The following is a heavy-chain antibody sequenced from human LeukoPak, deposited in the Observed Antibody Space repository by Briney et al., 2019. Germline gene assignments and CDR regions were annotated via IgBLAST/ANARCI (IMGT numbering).Heavy chain of an antibody. CDR3: AGDLHVGSSSSGYPFDY. CDR2: IIPIFGTA. Sequence: SVKVSCKASGGTFSSYAISWVRQAPGQGLEWMGGIIPIFGTANYAQKFQGRVTITADESTSTAYMELSSLRSEDTAVYYCAGDLHVGSSSSGYPFDYWGQGTLVTVSS. D-gene: IGHD3-22*01. J-gene: IGHJ4*02. V-gene: IGHV1-69*01. CDR1: GGTFSSYA.